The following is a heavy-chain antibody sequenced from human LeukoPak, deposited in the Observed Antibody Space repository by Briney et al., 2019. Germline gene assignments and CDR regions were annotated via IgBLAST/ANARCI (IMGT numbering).Heavy chain of an antibody. CDR2: IRYNGSNK. CDR1: GFTFSSYG. CDR3: AKLSVHYDFWSGADAFDI. D-gene: IGHD3-3*01. J-gene: IGHJ3*02. Sequence: GGSLRLSCAASGFTFSSYGMHWFRQAPGKGLEGVAFIRYNGSNKYYADSVKGRFTISRDNSKNTLYLQMNSLRAKDTAVYYCAKLSVHYDFWSGADAFDIWGQGTMVTVSS. V-gene: IGHV3-30*02.